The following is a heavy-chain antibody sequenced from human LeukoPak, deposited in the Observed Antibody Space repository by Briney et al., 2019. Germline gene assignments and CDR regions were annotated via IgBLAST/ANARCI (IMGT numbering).Heavy chain of an antibody. CDR2: INPSGGST. J-gene: IGHJ3*02. CDR3: ARSGFPGIAVAGSSGAFDI. CDR1: GYTFTSYY. D-gene: IGHD6-19*01. V-gene: IGHV1-46*01. Sequence: GSSVKVSCKASGYTFTSYYMHWVRQAPGQGLEWMGIINPSGGSTSYAQKFQGRVTMTRDTSTSTVYMELSSLRSEDTAVYYCARSGFPGIAVAGSSGAFDIWGQGTMVTVSS.